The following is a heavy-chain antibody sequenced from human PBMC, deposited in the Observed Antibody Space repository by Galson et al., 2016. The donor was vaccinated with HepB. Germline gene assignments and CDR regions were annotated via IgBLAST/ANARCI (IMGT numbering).Heavy chain of an antibody. V-gene: IGHV3-23*01. CDR3: AKERLVRRIFDH. D-gene: IGHD1-1*01. J-gene: IGHJ4*02. CDR2: ISTRRTT. Sequence: SLRLSCAASGFVFSNFGLSWVRQAPVKGLEWVASISTRRTTYYSDSVQGRFTISRDNSNNTLYLQMNGLRAEDTAVYYCAKERLVRRIFDHWGQGTLLTVSS. CDR1: GFVFSNFG.